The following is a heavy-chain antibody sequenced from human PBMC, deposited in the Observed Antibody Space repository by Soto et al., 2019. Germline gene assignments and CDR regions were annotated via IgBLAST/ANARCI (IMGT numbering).Heavy chain of an antibody. D-gene: IGHD2-2*01. CDR2: MYQSGST. V-gene: IGHV4-30-2*01. Sequence: QLQLQESGSGLVKPSQTLSLTCAVSGGSISSGGYSWSWIRQPPGKGLEWIGYMYQSGSTYYNPSLKSRVSTSIDRPENQFSLKLRSVTAADTAVYYCARVPDYWGQGILVTVSS. J-gene: IGHJ4*02. CDR1: GGSISSGGYS. CDR3: ARVPDY.